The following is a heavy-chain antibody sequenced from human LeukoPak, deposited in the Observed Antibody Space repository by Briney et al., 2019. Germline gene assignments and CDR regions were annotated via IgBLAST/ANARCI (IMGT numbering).Heavy chain of an antibody. J-gene: IGHJ3*02. Sequence: PSETLSLTCIVSGGSISSHYWSWIRQPPGKGLEWIGYISSIGSTNYNPSLKSRVTISVDTSKNQFSLKLTSVTAADTAVYFCARDPTTVTKGLDIWGQGTMVTVSS. V-gene: IGHV4-59*11. CDR1: GGSISSHY. D-gene: IGHD4-17*01. CDR3: ARDPTTVTKGLDI. CDR2: ISSIGST.